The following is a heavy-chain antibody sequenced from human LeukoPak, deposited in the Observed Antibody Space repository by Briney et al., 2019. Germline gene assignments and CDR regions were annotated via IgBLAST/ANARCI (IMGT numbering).Heavy chain of an antibody. Sequence: GGSLRLSCAASGFTFSSYSMNWVRQAPGKGLEWVSSISSSSSYIYYADSVKGRFTISRDNAKNSLYLQMNSLRAEDTAVYYCARGRTRYSWNSDAFDIWGQGTMVTVSS. CDR3: ARGRTRYSWNSDAFDI. D-gene: IGHD5-18*01. CDR2: ISSSSSYI. CDR1: GFTFSSYS. V-gene: IGHV3-21*01. J-gene: IGHJ3*02.